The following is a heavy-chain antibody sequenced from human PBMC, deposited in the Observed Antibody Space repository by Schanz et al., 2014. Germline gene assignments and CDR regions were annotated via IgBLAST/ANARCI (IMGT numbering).Heavy chain of an antibody. Sequence: GQLVESGGGVVQPGRSLRLSCAASGITFSSHSFNWVRQAPGKGLEWISYITYNGGTIYYADSVKGRFTISRDNSKNSLYLQMNSLRAEDTAVYYCARKMKLGVYGGKGHDSLDIWGQGTMVTVSS. J-gene: IGHJ3*02. CDR1: GITFSSHS. V-gene: IGHV3-48*04. CDR2: ITYNGGTI. CDR3: ARKMKLGVYGGKGHDSLDI. D-gene: IGHD4-17*01.